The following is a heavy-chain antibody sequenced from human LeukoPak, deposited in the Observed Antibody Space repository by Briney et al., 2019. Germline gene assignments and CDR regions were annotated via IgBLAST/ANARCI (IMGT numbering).Heavy chain of an antibody. J-gene: IGHJ6*03. CDR2: IHTIET. D-gene: IGHD3-22*01. CDR3: ARGLRDEERYYKYYYMDV. V-gene: IGHV4-4*09. Sequence: PSETLSLTCTIPGGSISGYFGTWIRQASGKGLEWIGYIHTIETKYNPSLQSRVSMSIDTSKNQFSLNLRSVTAADTAVYYCARGLRDEERYYKYYYMDVWGKGTTVTVSS. CDR1: GGSISGYF.